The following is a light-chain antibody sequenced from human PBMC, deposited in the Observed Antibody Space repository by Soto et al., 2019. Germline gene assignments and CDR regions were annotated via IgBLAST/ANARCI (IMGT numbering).Light chain of an antibody. J-gene: IGKJ1*01. V-gene: IGKV1-5*01. CDR1: QSISSW. Sequence: DIQMTQSPSTLSASVGDRVTITCRASQSISSWLAWYRQKPGKAPKLLIYDASSLESGVPSRFSGSGSGTEFTLTISSLQPDDFATYYCQQYNGFSSFGQGTKVEIK. CDR2: DAS. CDR3: QQYNGFSS.